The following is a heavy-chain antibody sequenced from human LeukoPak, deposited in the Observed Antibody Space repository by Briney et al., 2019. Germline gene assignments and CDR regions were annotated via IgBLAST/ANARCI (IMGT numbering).Heavy chain of an antibody. V-gene: IGHV3-13*01. CDR2: IGTAGDT. Sequence: GGSLRLSCAASGFTFSSYDMHWVRQATGQGLEWVSAIGTAGDTYYPGSVKGRFTISRENAKNSLYLQMNSLRAGDTAVYYCARSWGGYDYDDAFDIWGQGTMVTVSS. CDR3: ARSWGGYDYDDAFDI. J-gene: IGHJ3*02. D-gene: IGHD5-12*01. CDR1: GFTFSSYD.